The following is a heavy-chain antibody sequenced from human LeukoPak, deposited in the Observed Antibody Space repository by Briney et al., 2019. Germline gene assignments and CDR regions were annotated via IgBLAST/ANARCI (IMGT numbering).Heavy chain of an antibody. CDR1: GFTFDDYA. D-gene: IGHD3-10*01. CDR2: ISWNSGSI. V-gene: IGHV3-9*03. Sequence: GRSLRLSCAASGFTFDDYAMHWVRQAPGKGPEWVSGISWNSGSIDYADSVKGRFSISRDNAKNSLYLQLNSLRAEDMALYYCAKGDNYGSGTYYFDHWGQGTLVTVSS. CDR3: AKGDNYGSGTYYFDH. J-gene: IGHJ4*02.